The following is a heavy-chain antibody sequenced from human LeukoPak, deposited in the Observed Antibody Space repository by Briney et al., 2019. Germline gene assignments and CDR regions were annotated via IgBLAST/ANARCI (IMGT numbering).Heavy chain of an antibody. CDR2: ISGSGGST. CDR1: GFTFSSYA. D-gene: IGHD3-9*01. CDR3: AKDWGPGPYYDILTGYYFDY. Sequence: GGSLRLSCAASGFTFSSYALSWVRQAPGKGLEWVSAISGSGGSTYYADSVKGRFTNSRDNSKNTLYLQMNSLRAEDTAVYYCAKDWGPGPYYDILTGYYFDYWGQGTLVTVSS. J-gene: IGHJ4*02. V-gene: IGHV3-23*01.